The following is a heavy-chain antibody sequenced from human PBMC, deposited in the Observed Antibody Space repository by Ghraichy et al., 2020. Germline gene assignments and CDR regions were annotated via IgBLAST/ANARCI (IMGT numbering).Heavy chain of an antibody. CDR3: ARDRVTANWFDP. J-gene: IGHJ5*02. Sequence: GGSLRLSCAASGFTFSSYSMNWVRQAPGKGLEWVLSISSGSSYIFYADSLKGRFTISRDNAKNSLYLQMNSLTAEDTAVYYCARDRVTANWFDPWGQGTLVTVSS. V-gene: IGHV3-21*01. D-gene: IGHD2-21*02. CDR1: GFTFSSYS. CDR2: ISSGSSYI.